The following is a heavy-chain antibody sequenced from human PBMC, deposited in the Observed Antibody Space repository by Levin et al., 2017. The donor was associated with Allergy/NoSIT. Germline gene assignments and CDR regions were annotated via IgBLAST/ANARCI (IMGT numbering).Heavy chain of an antibody. J-gene: IGHJ6*02. CDR2: MNPNSGNT. D-gene: IGHD5-18*01. V-gene: IGHV1-8*01. CDR3: ARGIQLWDNYYYGMDG. CDR1: GYTFTSYD. Sequence: GESLKISCKASGYTFTSYDINWVRQATGQGLEWMGWMNPNSGNTGYAQKFQGRVTMTRNTSISTAYMELSSLRSEDTAVYYCARGIQLWDNYYYGMDGWGQGTTVTVSS.